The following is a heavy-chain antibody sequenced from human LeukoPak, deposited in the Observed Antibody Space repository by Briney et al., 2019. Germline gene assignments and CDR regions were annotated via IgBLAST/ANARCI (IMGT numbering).Heavy chain of an antibody. CDR3: AREFAVGAWYDP. CDR1: GYSISSGYY. D-gene: IGHD3-3*01. V-gene: IGHV4-61*01. J-gene: IGHJ5*02. CDR2: IYYSGST. Sequence: SETLSLTCTVSGYSISSGYYWSWIRQPPGKGLEWIGYIYYSGSTNYNPSLKSRVTISVDTSKYQFSLKLSSVTAADTAVYYCAREFAVGAWYDPWGQGTLVTVSS.